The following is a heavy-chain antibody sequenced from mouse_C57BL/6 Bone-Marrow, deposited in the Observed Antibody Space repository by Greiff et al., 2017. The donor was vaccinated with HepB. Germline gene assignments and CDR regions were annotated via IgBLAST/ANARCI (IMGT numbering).Heavy chain of an antibody. Sequence: VQLQQSGAELVKPGASVKLSCKASGYTFTEYTIHWVKQRSGQGLEWIGWFYPGSGSIKYNEKFKDKATLTADKSSSTGYMELSRLTSEDSAVYFCARHEGGDFLGPYYFDYWGQGPTLTVSS. D-gene: IGHD4-1*01. CDR1: GYTFTEYT. V-gene: IGHV1-62-2*01. CDR3: ARHEGGDFLGPYYFDY. CDR2: FYPGSGSI. J-gene: IGHJ2*01.